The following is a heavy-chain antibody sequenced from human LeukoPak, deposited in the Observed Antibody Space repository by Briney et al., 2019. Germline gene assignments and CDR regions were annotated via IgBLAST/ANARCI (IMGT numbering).Heavy chain of an antibody. CDR1: GGSINNYH. D-gene: IGHD4-17*01. V-gene: IGHV4-59*01. Sequence: PSETLSPTCTVSGGSINNYHWSWIRQPPGKGLEWIGHISYSGSTSYHPSLQSRVTISLDTSKNQFSLQLSSVTAADTATYYCARVGGYGDSDYWGQGTLVTVSS. J-gene: IGHJ4*02. CDR2: ISYSGST. CDR3: ARVGGYGDSDY.